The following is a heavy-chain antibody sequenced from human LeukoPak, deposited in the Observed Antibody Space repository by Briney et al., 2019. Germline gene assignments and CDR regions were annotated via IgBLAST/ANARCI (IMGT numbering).Heavy chain of an antibody. D-gene: IGHD3-10*01. J-gene: IGHJ5*02. CDR3: ARGASITMVRGVIDNWFDP. V-gene: IGHV4-59*11. Sequence: SETLSLTCTVSGGSISSHYWSWIRQPPGKGLEWIGYIYHSGSTNYNPSLKSRVTISVDTSKNQFSLKLSSVTAADTAVYYCARGASITMVRGVIDNWFDPWGQGTLVTVSP. CDR1: GGSISSHY. CDR2: IYHSGST.